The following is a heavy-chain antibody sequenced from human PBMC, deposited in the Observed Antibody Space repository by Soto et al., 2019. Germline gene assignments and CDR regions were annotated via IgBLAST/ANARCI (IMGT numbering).Heavy chain of an antibody. V-gene: IGHV3-33*01. D-gene: IGHD5-12*01. CDR3: ARDRKVATSYYYYGVDV. J-gene: IGHJ6*02. Sequence: QVQLVESGGGVVQPGRSLRLSCAASGFTFSSYGMHWVRQAPGKGLEWVAVIWYDGSNKYYADSVKGRFTISRDNSKNTLYVQMNSLRAEDTAVYYCARDRKVATSYYYYGVDVWGQGTTVTVSS. CDR2: IWYDGSNK. CDR1: GFTFSSYG.